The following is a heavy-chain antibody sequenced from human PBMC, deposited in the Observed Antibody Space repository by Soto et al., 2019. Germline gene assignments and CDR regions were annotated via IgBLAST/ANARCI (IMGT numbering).Heavy chain of an antibody. CDR2: FDPEDGET. J-gene: IGHJ4*02. D-gene: IGHD3-22*01. Sequence: QVQLVQSGAEVKKPGASVKVSCKVSGYTLTELSMHWVRQAPGKGLEWMGGFDPEDGETIYAQKFQGRVTITADTSTHTAYMELSSLRSEDTAVYYCATDTHWDSSGYDYWGQGTLVTVSS. CDR3: ATDTHWDSSGYDY. V-gene: IGHV1-24*01. CDR1: GYTLTELS.